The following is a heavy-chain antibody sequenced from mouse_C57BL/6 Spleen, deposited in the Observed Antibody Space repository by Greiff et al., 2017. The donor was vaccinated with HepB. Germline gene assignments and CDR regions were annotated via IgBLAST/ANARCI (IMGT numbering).Heavy chain of an antibody. CDR1: GYAFSSYW. J-gene: IGHJ2*01. CDR2: IYPGDGDT. Sequence: VQLQQSGAELVKPGASVKISCKASGYAFSSYWMNWVKQRPGKGLEWIGQIYPGDGDTNYNGKFKGKATLTADKFSSTAYMQLSSLTSEDSAVYFCARGSYYGYYFDYWGQGTTLTVSS. V-gene: IGHV1-80*01. CDR3: ARGSYYGYYFDY. D-gene: IGHD1-1*01.